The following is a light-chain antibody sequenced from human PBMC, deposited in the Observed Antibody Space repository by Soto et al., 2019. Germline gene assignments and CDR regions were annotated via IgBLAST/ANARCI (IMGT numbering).Light chain of an antibody. CDR3: QQSYSTPQGT. CDR2: AAS. Sequence: DIQMTQSPSSLSASVGDRVTITCRASQSISSYLNWYQQKPGKAPKLLIYAASSLQSGVPSRFSGSGSETDFTLTISSLQPEDFATYYCQQSYSTPQGTFGGGTKVEIK. CDR1: QSISSY. J-gene: IGKJ4*01. V-gene: IGKV1-39*01.